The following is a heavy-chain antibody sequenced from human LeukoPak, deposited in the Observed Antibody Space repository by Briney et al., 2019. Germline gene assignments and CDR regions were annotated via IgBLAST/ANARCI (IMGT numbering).Heavy chain of an antibody. D-gene: IGHD3-3*01. V-gene: IGHV1-2*02. CDR3: ARVSGAGLRFLEWLFFYFDY. J-gene: IGHJ4*02. Sequence: GSVNVSCKASGYTFTGYYIHWVRQAPGQGLEWMGWINPDSGVTNYAQKFQGRVTMTRDTSISTAYMELSRLRSDDTAVYYCARVSGAGLRFLEWLFFYFDYWGQGTLVTVSS. CDR2: INPDSGVT. CDR1: GYTFTGYY.